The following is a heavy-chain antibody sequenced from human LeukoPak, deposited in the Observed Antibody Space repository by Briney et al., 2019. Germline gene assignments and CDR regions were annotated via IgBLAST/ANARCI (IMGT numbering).Heavy chain of an antibody. D-gene: IGHD6-19*01. CDR1: GFTFSSYA. CDR2: ISGSGGST. V-gene: IGHV3-23*01. CDR3: AKCPWGGGSSGWYAAY. J-gene: IGHJ4*02. Sequence: GGSLRLSCAASGFTFSSYAMRWVRQAPGKGLEWVSAISGSGGSTYYADSVKGRFTISRDNSKNTLYLQMNSLRAEDTAVYYCAKCPWGGGSSGWYAAYWGQGTLVTVSS.